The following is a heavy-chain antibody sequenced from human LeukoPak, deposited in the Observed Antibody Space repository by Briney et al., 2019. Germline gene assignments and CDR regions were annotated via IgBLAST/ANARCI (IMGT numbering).Heavy chain of an antibody. CDR3: ARAERQPPHWTLPPYCGGDCLDY. D-gene: IGHD2-21*02. CDR2: ISTYNDNT. CDR1: GYTFTSYG. J-gene: IGHJ4*02. Sequence: GESLKISCKGSGYTFTSYGISWVRQAPGQGLDWMGWISTYNDNTNYAQKLQGRVTMTTDTSTSTAYMELRSLRSDDTAVYYCARAERQPPHWTLPPYCGGDCLDYWGQGTLVTVSS. V-gene: IGHV1-18*01.